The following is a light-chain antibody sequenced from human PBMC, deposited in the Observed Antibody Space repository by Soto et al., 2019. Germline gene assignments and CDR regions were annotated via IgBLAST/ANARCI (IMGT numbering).Light chain of an antibody. Sequence: DIQMTQSPSSLSASVRDRVTITCRASQSISSWLAWCQQKPGKAPKLLIFDAFSLESGVPSRFSGSRSGTEFTLTINSLQPDDYATYYCQQYNSYSPLTFGGGAK. V-gene: IGKV1-5*01. CDR1: QSISSW. J-gene: IGKJ4*01. CDR3: QQYNSYSPLT. CDR2: DAF.